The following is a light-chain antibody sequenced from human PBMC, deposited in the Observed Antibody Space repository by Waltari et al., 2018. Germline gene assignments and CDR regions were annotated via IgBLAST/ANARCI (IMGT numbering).Light chain of an antibody. CDR1: GSNIGAGHD. CDR2: CII. J-gene: IGLJ2*01. V-gene: IGLV1-40*01. CDR3: QSYDTILSVV. Sequence: QSVLTQPPSVSGAPGQRVTISCTGSGSNIGAGHDVHWYQQLPGTAPQLLIDCIITRPLGVPDRYCGSQSGTASSLAITGLQAEDEANYYCQSYDTILSVVFGGGTKLTVL.